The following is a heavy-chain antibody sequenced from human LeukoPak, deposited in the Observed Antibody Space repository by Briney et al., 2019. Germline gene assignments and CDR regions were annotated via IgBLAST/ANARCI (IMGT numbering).Heavy chain of an antibody. J-gene: IGHJ3*02. Sequence: GGSVRLSCAASGFTFGDFAMTWVRQVPGKGLEWVSTIRGSGLNSYYADSVKGRFTISRDNSKSTLYLQMNRLRADDTALYYCAKDPHDDYVDVFDSWGLGTMVTVSS. CDR1: GFTFGDFA. D-gene: IGHD4-17*01. CDR3: AKDPHDDYVDVFDS. V-gene: IGHV3-23*01. CDR2: IRGSGLNS.